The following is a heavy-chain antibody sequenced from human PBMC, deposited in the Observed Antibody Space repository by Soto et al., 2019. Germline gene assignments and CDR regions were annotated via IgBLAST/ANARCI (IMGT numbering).Heavy chain of an antibody. D-gene: IGHD2-8*01. CDR1: GGSFSGYY. J-gene: IGHJ4*02. CDR3: ARLDIVLMVYAIGPDY. CDR2: INHSGST. Sequence: SETLSLTCAVYGGSFSGYYWSWIRQPPGKGLEWIGEINHSGSTNYNPSLKSRVTISVDTSKNQFSLKLSSVTAADTAVYYCARLDIVLMVYAIGPDYWGQGTLVTVSS. V-gene: IGHV4-34*01.